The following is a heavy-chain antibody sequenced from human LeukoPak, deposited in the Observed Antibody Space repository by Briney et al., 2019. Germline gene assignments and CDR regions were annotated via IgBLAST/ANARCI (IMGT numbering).Heavy chain of an antibody. J-gene: IGHJ5*02. Sequence: SETLSLTCTVSGGSITSSSYYWGWIRQPPGKGLEWIGSIYYSGSTYYNPSLKSRVTISVDTSKNQLSLKLSSVTAADTAVYYCARQKAVGVNWFDPWGQGTLVTVSS. CDR1: GGSITSSSYY. CDR2: IYYSGST. V-gene: IGHV4-39*01. CDR3: ARQKAVGVNWFDP. D-gene: IGHD3-10*01.